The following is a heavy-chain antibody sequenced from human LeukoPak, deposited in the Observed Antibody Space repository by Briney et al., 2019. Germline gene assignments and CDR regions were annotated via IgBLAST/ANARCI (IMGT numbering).Heavy chain of an antibody. CDR2: IIPIFGTA. D-gene: IGHD6-6*01. J-gene: IGHJ4*02. Sequence: VKVSCKAPGGTFSSYAISWVRQAPGQGLEWMGGIIPIFGTANYAQKFQGRVTITADESTSTAYMELSSLRSEDTAVYYCARDMYSSSSFSLDYWGQGTLVTVSS. CDR1: GGTFSSYA. V-gene: IGHV1-69*13. CDR3: ARDMYSSSSFSLDY.